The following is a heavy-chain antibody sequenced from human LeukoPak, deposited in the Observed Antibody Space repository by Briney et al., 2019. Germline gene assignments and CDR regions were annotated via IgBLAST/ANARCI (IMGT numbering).Heavy chain of an antibody. V-gene: IGHV3-30-3*01. J-gene: IGHJ6*02. CDR3: ARETAGQLSYYYYYGMDV. Sequence: GGSLRLSCAASGFTFSSYAMHWVRQAPGKGLEWVAVISYDGSNKYYADSVKGRFTISRDNSKNTLYLQMSSLRAEDTAVYYCARETAGQLSYYYYYGMDVWGQGTTVTVSS. CDR1: GFTFSSYA. D-gene: IGHD2/OR15-2a*01. CDR2: ISYDGSNK.